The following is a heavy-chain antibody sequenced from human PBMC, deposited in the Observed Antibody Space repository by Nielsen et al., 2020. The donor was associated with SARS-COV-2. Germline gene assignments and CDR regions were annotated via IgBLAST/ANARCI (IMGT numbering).Heavy chain of an antibody. CDR2: FDPGDAET. Sequence: ASVKVSCKTSGYTFHKFALNWVRQAPGKGLEWMGGFDPGDAETVYAQKFQGRITMTEDTSADTAYMDLSSLRTEDTAVYYCATSLVAAIFGVLDYWGPGTLVTVSS. D-gene: IGHD3-3*01. CDR3: ATSLVAAIFGVLDY. J-gene: IGHJ4*02. CDR1: GYTFHKFA. V-gene: IGHV1-24*01.